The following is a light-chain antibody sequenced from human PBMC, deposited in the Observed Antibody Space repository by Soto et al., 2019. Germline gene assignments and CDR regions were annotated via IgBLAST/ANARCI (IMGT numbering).Light chain of an antibody. J-gene: IGKJ5*01. Sequence: DIHMTQSPASLAASVGDRATITCRASQSISRYLNWYQQKPGKAPRLLIYDTSNLQSGVQSRFSGSGSGTDFSLTISSLQPEDVATYYCQQSYSTPSITFGQGTRLETK. V-gene: IGKV1-39*01. CDR2: DTS. CDR1: QSISRY. CDR3: QQSYSTPSIT.